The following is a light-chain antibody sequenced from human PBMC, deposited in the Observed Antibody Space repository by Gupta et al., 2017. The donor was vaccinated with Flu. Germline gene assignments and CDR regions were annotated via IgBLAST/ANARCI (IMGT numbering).Light chain of an antibody. CDR1: QSVTSNY. CDR2: GAS. Sequence: EIVFTQSPGTLSLSPGERATLACRASQSVTSNYLAWYQQKPGQAPILLIYGASSRATGIPDRFSGSGSGTDFTLTMSRLEPEDFAVSYCQQYGTSRNTFGQASNLEIK. J-gene: IGKJ2*01. CDR3: QQYGTSRNT. V-gene: IGKV3-20*01.